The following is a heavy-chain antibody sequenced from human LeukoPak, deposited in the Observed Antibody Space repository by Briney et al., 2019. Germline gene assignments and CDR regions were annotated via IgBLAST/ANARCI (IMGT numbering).Heavy chain of an antibody. Sequence: SETLSLTCAVYGGSFSGYYWSWIRQPPGKGLEWIGEINHSGSTNYNPSLKSRVAISVDTSKNQFSLKLSSVTAADAAVYYCAREKVDLRAFDIWGQGTMVTVSS. D-gene: IGHD3-3*01. J-gene: IGHJ3*02. V-gene: IGHV4-34*01. CDR3: AREKVDLRAFDI. CDR2: INHSGST. CDR1: GGSFSGYY.